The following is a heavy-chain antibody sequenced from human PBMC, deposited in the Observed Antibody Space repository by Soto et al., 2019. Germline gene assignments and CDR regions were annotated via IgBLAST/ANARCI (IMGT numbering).Heavy chain of an antibody. D-gene: IGHD3-22*01. Sequence: QVLLVQSGAEVKKPGSSVKVSCKLSGATFSSYAMSWVRQAPGQGLEWIGGIIPFFGTPNYAQKFQGRVTITPDTSTATSYMELSSLRSDDTAVYYCARDKGAYYSHLVYWGQGTLVTVSS. J-gene: IGHJ4*02. CDR1: GATFSSYA. CDR3: ARDKGAYYSHLVY. V-gene: IGHV1-69*06. CDR2: IIPFFGTP.